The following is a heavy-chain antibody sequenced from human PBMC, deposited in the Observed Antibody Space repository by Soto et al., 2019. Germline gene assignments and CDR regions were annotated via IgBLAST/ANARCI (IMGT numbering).Heavy chain of an antibody. J-gene: IGHJ6*02. CDR1: GGTFSSYA. CDR2: IIPIFCTA. D-gene: IGHD2-2*01. V-gene: IGHV1-69*13. Sequence: SSVKVSCNASGGTFSSYAISWVRQAPGQGLEWMGGIIPIFCTANYAQKFQGRLTIIADESTSTAYMELSSLRSEDTAVYNRSRLRLYCSRTSCYSYYYGMDVWGQGNTVTVSS. CDR3: SRLRLYCSRTSCYSYYYGMDV.